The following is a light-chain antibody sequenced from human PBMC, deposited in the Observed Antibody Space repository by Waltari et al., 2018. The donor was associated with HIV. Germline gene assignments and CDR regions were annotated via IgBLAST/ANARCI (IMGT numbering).Light chain of an antibody. CDR1: QNINTW. CDR3: QQYHTFPLT. Sequence: DVQMSQSLSALSASVGDRVAITCRASQNINTWLAWYQQKPGKAPKLLIYRASTLESGVPSLFSGSGSGTEFTLTINNLQPDDFATFFCQQYHTFPLTFGGGTKVE. V-gene: IGKV1-5*03. CDR2: RAS. J-gene: IGKJ4*01.